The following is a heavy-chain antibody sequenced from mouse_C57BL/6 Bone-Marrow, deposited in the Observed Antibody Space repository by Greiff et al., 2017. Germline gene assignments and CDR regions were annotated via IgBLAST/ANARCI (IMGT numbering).Heavy chain of an antibody. V-gene: IGHV1-39*01. Sequence: VQLKESGPELVKPGASVKISCKASGYSFTDYNMNWVKQSNGTSLEWIGVINPNYGTTSYNQKFKGKATLTVDQSSSTAYMQLNSLTSEDSAVYYCARIHYYGSSYDWYFDVWGTGTTVTVSS. D-gene: IGHD1-1*01. CDR2: INPNYGTT. CDR3: ARIHYYGSSYDWYFDV. CDR1: GYSFTDYN. J-gene: IGHJ1*03.